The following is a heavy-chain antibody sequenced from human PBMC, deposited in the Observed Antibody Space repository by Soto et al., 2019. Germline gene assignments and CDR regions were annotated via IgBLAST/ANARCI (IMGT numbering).Heavy chain of an antibody. Sequence: PGGSLRLSCAASGFTFSVYWMHWVRQFPGKGPEWVSRINDDGSSTNYADSVKGRFTISRDNAKNTLYLQMNDLRAEDTAVYYCTRGPRSTSTGTGAFWGQGTLVTVSS. D-gene: IGHD1-1*01. V-gene: IGHV3-74*01. CDR2: INDDGSST. CDR3: TRGPRSTSTGTGAF. CDR1: GFTFSVYW. J-gene: IGHJ4*02.